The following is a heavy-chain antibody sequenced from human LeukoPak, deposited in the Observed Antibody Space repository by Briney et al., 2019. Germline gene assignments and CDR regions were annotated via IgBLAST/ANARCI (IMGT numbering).Heavy chain of an antibody. Sequence: GGSLRLSCAASGFTFSSYAMSWVRQAPGKGLEWVAIIWYDGINKYYADSVKGRFTISRDNSKNRLYLQMNSLRAEDTAVYYCAKDTYCGKSLADYWGQGTLVTVSS. CDR3: AKDTYCGKSLADY. J-gene: IGHJ4*02. D-gene: IGHD2-21*01. V-gene: IGHV3-33*06. CDR2: IWYDGINK. CDR1: GFTFSSYA.